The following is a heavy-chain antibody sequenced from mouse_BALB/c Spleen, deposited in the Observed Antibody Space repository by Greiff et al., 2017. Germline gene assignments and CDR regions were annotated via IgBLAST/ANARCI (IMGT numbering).Heavy chain of an antibody. J-gene: IGHJ3*01. Sequence: EVKLQESGPELVKPGASVKMSCKASGYTFTSYVMHWVKQKPGQGLEWIGYINPYNDGTKYNEKFKGKATLTSDKSSSTAYMELSSLTSEDSAVYYCARGLGLGEDWFAYWGQGTLVTVSA. CDR3: ARGLGLGEDWFAY. CDR2: INPYNDGT. V-gene: IGHV1-14*01. CDR1: GYTFTSYV. D-gene: IGHD3-1*01.